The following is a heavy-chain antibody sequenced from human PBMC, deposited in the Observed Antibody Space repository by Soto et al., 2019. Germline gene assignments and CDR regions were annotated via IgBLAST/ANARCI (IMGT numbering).Heavy chain of an antibody. D-gene: IGHD2-2*01. CDR2: IYPGDSDT. J-gene: IGHJ3*02. V-gene: IGHV5-51*01. Sequence: GESLKISCKGSGYSFTSYWIGWVRQMPGKGLEWMGIIYPGDSDTRYSPSFQGQVTISADKSISTAYLQWSSLKASDTDMYYCARRSKEDIVVVPAARDGDAFDIWGQGTMVTVSS. CDR3: ARRSKEDIVVVPAARDGDAFDI. CDR1: GYSFTSYW.